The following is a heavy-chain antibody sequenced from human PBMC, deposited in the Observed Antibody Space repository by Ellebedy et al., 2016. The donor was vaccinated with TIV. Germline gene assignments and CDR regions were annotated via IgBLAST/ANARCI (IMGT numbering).Heavy chain of an antibody. CDR2: ISYDGSNK. D-gene: IGHD6-13*01. V-gene: IGHV3-33*05. Sequence: GESLKISXAASGFTFSSYGMHWVRQAPGKGLEWVAVISYDGSNKYYADSVKGRFTISRDNSKNTLYLQMNSLRAEDTAVYYCASWPLRSRIAAAGAAWAWGQGTLVTVSS. CDR3: ASWPLRSRIAAAGAAWA. J-gene: IGHJ5*02. CDR1: GFTFSSYG.